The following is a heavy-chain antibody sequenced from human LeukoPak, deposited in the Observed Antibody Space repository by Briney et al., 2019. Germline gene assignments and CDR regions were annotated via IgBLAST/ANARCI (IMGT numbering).Heavy chain of an antibody. V-gene: IGHV1-2*06. CDR3: ARVDANRIFDY. CDR2: INPNSGGT. Sequence: ASVKISCKASGYTFTGYYMHWVRQAPGQGLEWMGRINPNSGGTNYAQKFQGRVTMTRDTSISTAYMELSRLRSDDTAVYYCARVDANRIFDYWGQGTLVTVSS. J-gene: IGHJ4*02. CDR1: GYTFTGYY. D-gene: IGHD2-15*01.